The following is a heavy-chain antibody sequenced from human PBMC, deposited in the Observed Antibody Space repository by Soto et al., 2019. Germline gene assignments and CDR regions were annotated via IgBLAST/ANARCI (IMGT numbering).Heavy chain of an antibody. Sequence: EVNLLESGGGLVQRGGSLRLSCAASGFTFSSYGMNWVRQAPGKGLEWVSGISGSGGATYYADSVKGRFTISRDNSKNTLFLQLNSLRAEDTAVYYCAKGLVNYGMDVWGQGTTVTVSS. CDR1: GFTFSSYG. CDR2: ISGSGGAT. J-gene: IGHJ6*02. V-gene: IGHV3-23*01. D-gene: IGHD6-6*01. CDR3: AKGLVNYGMDV.